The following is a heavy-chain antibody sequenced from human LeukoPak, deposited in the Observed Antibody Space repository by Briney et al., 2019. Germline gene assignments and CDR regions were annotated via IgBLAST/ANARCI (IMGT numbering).Heavy chain of an antibody. J-gene: IGHJ6*03. CDR3: ASSPRIVGRLDYYYYMDV. CDR1: GLTLSTYA. Sequence: SVKVSCKASGLTLSTYAISWVRQAPGQGLEWMGGIIPMFGSAHYAQKFQDRITITTDESTTIAYMELSSLRSEDTAVYYCASSPRIVGRLDYYYYMDVWGKGTTVTVSS. V-gene: IGHV1-69*05. D-gene: IGHD6-6*01. CDR2: IIPMFGSA.